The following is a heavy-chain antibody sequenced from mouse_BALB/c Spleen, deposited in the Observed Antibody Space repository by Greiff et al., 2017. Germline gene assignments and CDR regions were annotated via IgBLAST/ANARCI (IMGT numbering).Heavy chain of an antibody. D-gene: IGHD2-14*01. CDR3: TRRDYRFYAMDY. Sequence: QVQLQQSGAELVKPGASVKLSCKASGYTFTSYYMYWVKQRPGQGLEWIGEINPSNGGTNFNEKFKSKATLTVDKSSSTAYMQLSSLTSEDSAVYYCTRRDYRFYAMDYWGQGTSVTVSS. CDR1: GYTFTSYY. J-gene: IGHJ4*01. CDR2: INPSNGGT. V-gene: IGHV1S81*02.